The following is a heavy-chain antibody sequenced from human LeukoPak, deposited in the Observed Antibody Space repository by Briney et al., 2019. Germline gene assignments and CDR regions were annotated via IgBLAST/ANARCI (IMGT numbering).Heavy chain of an antibody. CDR2: ISSSSSYI. CDR3: ARAIVRGVIITADAFDI. J-gene: IGHJ3*02. D-gene: IGHD3-10*01. V-gene: IGHV3-21*01. Sequence: GGSLRLSCAASGFTFSSYSMNWVRQAPGKGLEWVSSISSSSSYIYYADSVKGRFTISRDNAKNSLYLQMNSLRAEDTAVYYCARAIVRGVIITADAFDIWGQGTMVNVSS. CDR1: GFTFSSYS.